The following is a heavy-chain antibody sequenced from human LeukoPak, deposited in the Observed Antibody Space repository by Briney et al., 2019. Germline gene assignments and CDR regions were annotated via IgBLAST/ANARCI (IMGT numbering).Heavy chain of an antibody. CDR1: GYTFTCYY. CDR3: ARGVVVPAAMLVLPWFDP. D-gene: IGHD2-2*01. J-gene: IGHJ5*02. Sequence: ASVRVSCKASGYTFTCYYMHWVRQAPGQGLEWMGWINPNSGGTNYAQKFQGRVTMTRDTSISTAYMELSRLRSDDTAVYYCARGVVVPAAMLVLPWFDPWGQGTLVTVSS. CDR2: INPNSGGT. V-gene: IGHV1-2*02.